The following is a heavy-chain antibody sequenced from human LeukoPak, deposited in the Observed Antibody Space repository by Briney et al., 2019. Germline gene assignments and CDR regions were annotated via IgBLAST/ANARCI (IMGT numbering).Heavy chain of an antibody. CDR3: AKDSLTVNFDY. CDR1: GFTFSSYG. V-gene: IGHV3-23*01. CDR2: ISGSGGST. Sequence: GRSLRLSCAASGFTFSSYGMHWVRQAPGKGLEWVSAISGSGGSTYYADSVKGRFTISRDNSKNTLYLQMNSLRAEDTAVYYCAKDSLTVNFDYWGQGTLVTVSS. J-gene: IGHJ4*02. D-gene: IGHD4-11*01.